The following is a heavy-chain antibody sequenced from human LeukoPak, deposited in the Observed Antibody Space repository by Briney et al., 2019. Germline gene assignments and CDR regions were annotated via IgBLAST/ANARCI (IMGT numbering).Heavy chain of an antibody. CDR1: GYTFTGYY. CDR3: ARVRVVAARARGCWFDP. Sequence: GASVKVSCKASGYTFTGYYMHWVRQAPGQGLEWMGWINPNSGGTNYAQKFQGRVTMTRDTSISTAYMELSRLRSDDTAVYYCARVRVVAARARGCWFDPWGQGTLVTVSS. D-gene: IGHD2-15*01. J-gene: IGHJ5*02. V-gene: IGHV1-2*02. CDR2: INPNSGGT.